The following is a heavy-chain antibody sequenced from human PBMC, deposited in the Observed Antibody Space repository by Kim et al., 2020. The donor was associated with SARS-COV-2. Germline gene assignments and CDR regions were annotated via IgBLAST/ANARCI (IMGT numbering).Heavy chain of an antibody. D-gene: IGHD6-13*01. Sequence: YADSVKGRFTIARDNAKNSLYLQMNSLRAEDTAVYYCARVVAAAATLGYWGQGTLVTVSS. CDR3: ARVVAAAATLGY. V-gene: IGHV3-11*06. J-gene: IGHJ4*02.